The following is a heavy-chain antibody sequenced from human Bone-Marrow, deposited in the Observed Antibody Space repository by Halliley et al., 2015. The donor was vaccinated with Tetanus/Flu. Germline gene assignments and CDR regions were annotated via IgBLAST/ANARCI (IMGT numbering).Heavy chain of an antibody. CDR3: AKVSRTGWFDGTFDY. V-gene: IGHV4-31*02. D-gene: IGHD6-19*01. J-gene: IGHJ4*02. CDR2: TYSSGST. Sequence: LRLSCTVSGVSISSGGYYWSWIRQHPGKGLEWIGYTYSSGSTYYNPSLKSRVTISIDTSENQFFLKVTSVTAADTAVYYCAKVSRTGWFDGTFDYWGQGSLVTVSS. CDR1: GVSISSGGYY.